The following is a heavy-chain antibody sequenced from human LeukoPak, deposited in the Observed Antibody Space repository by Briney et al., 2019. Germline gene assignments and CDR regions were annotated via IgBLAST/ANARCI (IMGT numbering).Heavy chain of an antibody. CDR2: IYYSGST. J-gene: IGHJ3*02. CDR1: GGSISSGGYY. Sequence: PSETLSLTCAVSGGSISSGGYYWSWIRQHPGKGLEWIGYIYYSGSTYYNPSLKSRVTISVDTSKNQFSLKLSSVTAADTAVYYCARSKSPADAFDIWGQGTMVTVSS. V-gene: IGHV4-31*11. CDR3: ARSKSPADAFDI.